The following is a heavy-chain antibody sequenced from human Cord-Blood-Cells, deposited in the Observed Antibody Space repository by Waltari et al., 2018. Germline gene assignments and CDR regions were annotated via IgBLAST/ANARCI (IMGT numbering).Heavy chain of an antibody. CDR2: IYYSGST. CDR1: GGSISSGGYY. D-gene: IGHD6-6*01. CDR3: ARGVSSSSQRRQYYFDY. J-gene: IGHJ4*02. V-gene: IGHV4-31*03. Sequence: QVQLQESGPGLVKPSQTLSLTCTVSGGSISSGGYYWSWIRQHPGKGLEWIGYIYYSGSTYDTPSLKSRVTISVDTSKNQFSLKLSSVTAADTAVYYCARGVSSSSQRRQYYFDYWGQGTLVTVSS.